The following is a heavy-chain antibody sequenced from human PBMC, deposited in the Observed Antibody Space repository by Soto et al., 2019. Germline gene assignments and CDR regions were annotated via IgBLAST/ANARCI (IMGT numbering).Heavy chain of an antibody. CDR1: GGTFATYA. J-gene: IGHJ6*02. D-gene: IGHD6-13*01. V-gene: IGHV1-69*06. Sequence: QVQLVQSGAEVKEPGSSVKVSCKASGGTFATYAINWVRQAPDQGLEWMGGIIVIIGTVQYAQKFQGRVTITADTSTSRAYMELISLGSEDTAVYYCASGISPAAGSRMDVWGQGTMVTVSS. CDR3: ASGISPAAGSRMDV. CDR2: IIVIIGTV.